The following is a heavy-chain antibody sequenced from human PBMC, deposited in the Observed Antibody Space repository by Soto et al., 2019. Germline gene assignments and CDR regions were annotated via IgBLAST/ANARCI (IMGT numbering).Heavy chain of an antibody. Sequence: SETLSLTCTVSGGSISSYYWSWIRQPPGKGLEWIGYIYYSGSTNYNPSLKSRVTISVDTSKNQFSLKLSSVTAADTAVYYCAREAYYYDSSGYLDYWGQGTLVTGSS. CDR3: AREAYYYDSSGYLDY. CDR2: IYYSGST. D-gene: IGHD3-22*01. J-gene: IGHJ4*02. V-gene: IGHV4-59*01. CDR1: GGSISSYY.